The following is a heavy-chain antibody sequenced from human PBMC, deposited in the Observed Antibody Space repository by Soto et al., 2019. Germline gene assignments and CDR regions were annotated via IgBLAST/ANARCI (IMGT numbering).Heavy chain of an antibody. D-gene: IGHD6-13*01. V-gene: IGHV3-66*01. Sequence: GGSLRLSCAAPGFTVGSNYMNWVRQAPGKGLEWVSVIYAGGGTYYADSVKGRFTISRDTSKNTVYLQMNSLRAEDTAVYYCARTGQQLVFNAFDIWGQGTMVTVSS. CDR1: GFTVGSNY. J-gene: IGHJ3*02. CDR3: ARTGQQLVFNAFDI. CDR2: IYAGGGT.